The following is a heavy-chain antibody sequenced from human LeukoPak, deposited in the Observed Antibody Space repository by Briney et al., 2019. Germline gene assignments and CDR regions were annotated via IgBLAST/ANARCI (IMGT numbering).Heavy chain of an antibody. D-gene: IGHD3-10*01. CDR3: ARDGSPGQFDY. Sequence: GGSLRLSCAASGFTFSSYSMNWVRQAPGKGLEWVSSISSSSSYVYYADSVKGRFTISRDNAKNSLYLQMNSLRAEDTAVYYCARDGSPGQFDYWGQGTLVTVSS. V-gene: IGHV3-21*01. CDR2: ISSSSSYV. J-gene: IGHJ4*02. CDR1: GFTFSSYS.